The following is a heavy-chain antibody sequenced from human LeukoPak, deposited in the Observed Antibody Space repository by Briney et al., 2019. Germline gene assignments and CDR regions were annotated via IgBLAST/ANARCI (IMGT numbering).Heavy chain of an antibody. J-gene: IGHJ5*02. CDR1: GFTFGDYA. V-gene: IGHV3-49*04. D-gene: IGHD2-2*01. CDR2: IRSKAYGGTT. Sequence: GGSLRLSCTASGFTFGDYAMSWVRQAPGKGREWVGFIRSKAYGGTTEYAASVKGRFTISRDDSKSIAYLQMNSLKTEDTAVYYCTRAAAKLNWFDPWGQGTLVTVSS. CDR3: TRAAAKLNWFDP.